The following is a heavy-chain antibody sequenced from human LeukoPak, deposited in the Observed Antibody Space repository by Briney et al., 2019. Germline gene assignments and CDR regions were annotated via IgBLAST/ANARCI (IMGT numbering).Heavy chain of an antibody. CDR2: ISYDGSNK. CDR1: GFTFSSYA. Sequence: GGSLRLSCAASGFTFSSYAMSWVRQAPGKGLEWVAVISYDGSNKYYADSVKGRFTISRDNSKNTLYLQMNSLRAEDTAVYYCAKDRVGGILTGYIDYWGQGTLVTVSS. J-gene: IGHJ4*02. D-gene: IGHD3-9*01. CDR3: AKDRVGGILTGYIDY. V-gene: IGHV3-30*18.